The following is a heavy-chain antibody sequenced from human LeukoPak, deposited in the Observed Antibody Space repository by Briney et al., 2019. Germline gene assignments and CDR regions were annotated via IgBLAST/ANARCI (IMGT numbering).Heavy chain of an antibody. D-gene: IGHD6-13*01. J-gene: IGHJ4*02. CDR1: GFTFDDYA. Sequence: GRSLRLSCAASGFTFDDYAMHWVRQAPGKGLEWVSGISWNSGSIGYADSVKGRFTISRDNAKNSLYLQMNSLRAEDMALYYCAKEAEGYYFDYWGQGTLVTVSS. V-gene: IGHV3-9*03. CDR3: AKEAEGYYFDY. CDR2: ISWNSGSI.